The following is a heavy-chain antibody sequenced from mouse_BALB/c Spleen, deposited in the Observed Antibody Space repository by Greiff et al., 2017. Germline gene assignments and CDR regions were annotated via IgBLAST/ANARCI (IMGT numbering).Heavy chain of an antibody. Sequence: EVKLVESGGGLVKPGGSLKLSCAASGFTFSSYAMSWVRQSPEKRLEWVAEISSGGSYTYYPDTVTGRFTISRDNAKNTLYLEMSSLRSEDTAMYYCARDTTARGFAYWGQGTLVTVSA. CDR2: ISSGGSYT. D-gene: IGHD1-2*01. V-gene: IGHV5-9-4*01. CDR1: GFTFSSYA. CDR3: ARDTTARGFAY. J-gene: IGHJ3*01.